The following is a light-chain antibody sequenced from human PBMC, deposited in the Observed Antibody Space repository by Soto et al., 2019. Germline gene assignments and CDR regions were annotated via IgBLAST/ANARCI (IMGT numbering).Light chain of an antibody. J-gene: IGLJ1*01. V-gene: IGLV2-8*01. CDR2: DVN. Sequence: QSVLTQPPSASGSPGQSVAISCTGTSSDVGGYNYVSWYQQHPGKAPKLMIYDVNKRPSGVPDRFSGSKSGNTASLTVSGTQGEDEDDDYCSSHAGSNNPFVFGAGTKLTVL. CDR3: SSHAGSNNPFV. CDR1: SSDVGGYNY.